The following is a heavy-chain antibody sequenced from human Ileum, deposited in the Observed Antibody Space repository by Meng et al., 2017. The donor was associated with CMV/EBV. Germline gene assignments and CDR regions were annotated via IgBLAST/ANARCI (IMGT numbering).Heavy chain of an antibody. D-gene: IGHD3-3*01. CDR1: GFTFGDFA. J-gene: IGHJ6*02. CDR2: TRGKVYGGTT. Sequence: GGSLRLSCRTSGFTFGDFAISWVRQAPGKGLEWVGFTRGKVYGGTTEYGTSVKGRFTISRDDSTSTVYLQMNSLKTEDTAVYYCTKRLTIRKYGMDAWGQGTTVTVSS. CDR3: TKRLTIRKYGMDA. V-gene: IGHV3-49*04.